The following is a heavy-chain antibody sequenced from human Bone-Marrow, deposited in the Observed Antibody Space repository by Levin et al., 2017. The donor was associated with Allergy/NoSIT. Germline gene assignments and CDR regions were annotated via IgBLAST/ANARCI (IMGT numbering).Heavy chain of an antibody. CDR1: GFSLSTSGVG. V-gene: IGHV2-5*02. CDR2: IYWDDDK. D-gene: IGHD3-22*01. Sequence: VSGPTLVKPTQTLTLTCTFSGFSLSTSGVGVGWIRQPPGKALEWLAVIYWDDDKRYSPSLKSRLTITKDTSKNQVVLTMTNMDPVDTATYYCAHRHPSDINAYECVPYDYWGQGTLVTVSS. CDR3: AHRHPSDINAYECVPYDY. J-gene: IGHJ4*02.